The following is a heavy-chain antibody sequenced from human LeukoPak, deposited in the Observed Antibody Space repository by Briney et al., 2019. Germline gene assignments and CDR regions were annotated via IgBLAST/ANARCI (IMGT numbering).Heavy chain of an antibody. CDR1: GFTFSSYA. CDR3: ARDRWAAAGPGIFQH. D-gene: IGHD6-13*01. J-gene: IGHJ1*01. Sequence: GGSLRLSCAASGFTFSSYAMSWVRQAPGKGLEWVSAISGSGGSTYYADSVKGRFTISRDNSKNTLYLQMNSLRAEDTAVYYCARDRWAAAGPGIFQHWGQGTLVTVSS. V-gene: IGHV3-23*01. CDR2: ISGSGGST.